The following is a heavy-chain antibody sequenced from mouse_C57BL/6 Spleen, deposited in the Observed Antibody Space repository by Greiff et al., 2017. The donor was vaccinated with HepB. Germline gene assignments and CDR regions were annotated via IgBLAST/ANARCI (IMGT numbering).Heavy chain of an antibody. Sequence: EAMLVESGGGLVKPGGSLKLSCAASGFTFSDYGMHWVRQAPEKGLEWVAYISSGSSTIYYADTVKGRFTISRDNSKNTLFLQMTSLRSEDTAMYDCARPEGFAYWGQGTLVTVSA. J-gene: IGHJ3*01. CDR3: ARPEGFAY. V-gene: IGHV5-17*01. CDR1: GFTFSDYG. CDR2: ISSGSSTI.